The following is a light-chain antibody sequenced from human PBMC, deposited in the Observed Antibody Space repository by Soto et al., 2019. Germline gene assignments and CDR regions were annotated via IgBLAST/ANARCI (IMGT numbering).Light chain of an antibody. V-gene: IGKV1-39*01. CDR3: QQGYGTPFT. CDR1: RSINIF. Sequence: DIQMTQSPFSLSASVGDRVTITCRASRSINIFLNWYQQKPGGAPKLLIYSASTLHTGVPSRFTGSGSGTDFTLSISSLQPEDTATYYCQQGYGTPFTFGQGTRLEIQ. J-gene: IGKJ5*01. CDR2: SAS.